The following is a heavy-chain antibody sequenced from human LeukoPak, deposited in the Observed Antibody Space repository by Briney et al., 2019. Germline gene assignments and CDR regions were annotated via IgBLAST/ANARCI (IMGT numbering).Heavy chain of an antibody. D-gene: IGHD3-22*01. V-gene: IGHV3-7*01. CDR2: IMQDESEK. J-gene: IGHJ5*02. CDR3: ARITFYYGSSGYLGWFDP. Sequence: RGCLRLSCAASGFSFSNFWMSCVSPAPGEGLEWVANIMQDESEKHYVNSVKGRFTISRDNDKNSLSLQMNSMRAEDTAVYYCARITFYYGSSGYLGWFDPWGQGTLVTVSS. CDR1: GFSFSNFW.